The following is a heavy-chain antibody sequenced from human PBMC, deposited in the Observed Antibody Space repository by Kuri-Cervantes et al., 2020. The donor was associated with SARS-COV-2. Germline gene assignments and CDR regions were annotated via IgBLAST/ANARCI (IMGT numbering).Heavy chain of an antibody. CDR1: GFTANYYW. CDR2: VKQDGSET. V-gene: IGHV3-7*03. CDR3: VRLGAAYVDTLVVMRAVHYFDS. Sequence: GGSLRLSCAASGFTANYYWMTWVRQAPGGGLEWVANVKQDGSETYYVESVKGRFTISRDNAKNSLYLQMNSLRADDTAVYYCVRLGAAYVDTLVVMRAVHYFDSWGQGTLVTVSS. D-gene: IGHD5-18*01. J-gene: IGHJ4*02.